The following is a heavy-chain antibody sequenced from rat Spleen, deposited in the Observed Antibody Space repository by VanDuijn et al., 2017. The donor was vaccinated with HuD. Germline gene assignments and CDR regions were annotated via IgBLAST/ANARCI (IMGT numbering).Heavy chain of an antibody. Sequence: EVQLVESGGGLVQPGRSLQLSCAASGFTFSDYNMAWVRQAPKKGLEWVATIIYDSSRAYYRDSVKGRFTISRDNTKSTLYLQMDSLRSEDTASYYCATRDGGYPHWGQGVMVTVSS. CDR1: GFTFSDYN. V-gene: IGHV5S10*01. CDR2: IIYDSSRA. CDR3: ATRDGGYPH. D-gene: IGHD1-11*01. J-gene: IGHJ2*01.